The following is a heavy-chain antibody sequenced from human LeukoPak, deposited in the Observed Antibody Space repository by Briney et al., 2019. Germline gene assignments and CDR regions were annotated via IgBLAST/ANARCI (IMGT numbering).Heavy chain of an antibody. CDR3: AKMGRRYCSGGSCYNGWLDP. J-gene: IGHJ5*02. D-gene: IGHD2-15*01. V-gene: IGHV3-23*01. Sequence: GGSLRLSCAASGFTFSSYAMSRVRQAPGKGLEWVSAISGSGGSTYYADSVKGRFTISRDNAKNSLYLQMNSLRAEDTAVYYCAKMGRRYCSGGSCYNGWLDPWGQGTLVTVSS. CDR1: GFTFSSYA. CDR2: ISGSGGST.